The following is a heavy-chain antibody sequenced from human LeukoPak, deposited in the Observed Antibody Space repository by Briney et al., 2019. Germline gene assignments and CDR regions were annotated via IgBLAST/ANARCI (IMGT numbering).Heavy chain of an antibody. CDR3: AKATATMVPRNSHPDY. D-gene: IGHD3-10*01. CDR2: ISGSGGST. Sequence: PGGSLRLSCAASGFTFSSYAMSWVRQAPGKGLEWVSAISGSGGSTYYADSVKGRFTISRDNSKNTLYLQMNSLRAEDTAVYYCAKATATMVPRNSHPDYWGQGTLVTVSS. V-gene: IGHV3-23*01. CDR1: GFTFSSYA. J-gene: IGHJ4*02.